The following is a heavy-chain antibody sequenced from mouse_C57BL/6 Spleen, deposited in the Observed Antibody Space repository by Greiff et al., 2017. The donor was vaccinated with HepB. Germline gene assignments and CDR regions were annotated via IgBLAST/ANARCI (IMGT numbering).Heavy chain of an antibody. CDR3: TRALRGDY. D-gene: IGHD1-1*01. V-gene: IGHV14-4*01. J-gene: IGHJ4*01. CDR2: FDPENGDT. CDR1: GFNIKDDY. Sequence: EVQLQQSGAELVRPGASVKLSCTASGFNIKDDYMHWVKQRPEQGLEWIGWFDPENGDTEYASKFQGKATITADTSSNAAYLQLSSLTSEDTAVYYCTRALRGDYWGQGTSVTVAS.